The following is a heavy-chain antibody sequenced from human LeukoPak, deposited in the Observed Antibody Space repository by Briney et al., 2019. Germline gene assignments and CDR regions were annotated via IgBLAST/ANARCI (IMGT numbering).Heavy chain of an antibody. CDR1: GGSISSYY. Sequence: SETLSLTCTVSGGSISSYYWSWIRQPPGKGLEWIGYIYYSGSTNYNPSLKSRVTISVDTSKNQFPLKLSSVTAADTAVCYCARLSRDYYDSSGYYRFPYYFDYWGQGTLVTVSS. CDR2: IYYSGST. J-gene: IGHJ4*02. V-gene: IGHV4-59*08. D-gene: IGHD3-22*01. CDR3: ARLSRDYYDSSGYYRFPYYFDY.